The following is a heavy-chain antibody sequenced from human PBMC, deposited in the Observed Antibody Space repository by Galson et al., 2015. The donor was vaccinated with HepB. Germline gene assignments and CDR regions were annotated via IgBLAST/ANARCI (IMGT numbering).Heavy chain of an antibody. Sequence: SVKVSCKASGYTFTGYYMHWVRQAPGQGLEWMGWINPNSGGTNYAQKFQGRVTMTRDTSISTAYMKLSRLRSDDTAVYYCARGGLIVAVGATQNNWFDPWGQGTPVTVSS. CDR3: ARGGLIVAVGATQNNWFDP. CDR1: GYTFTGYY. CDR2: INPNSGGT. V-gene: IGHV1-2*02. J-gene: IGHJ5*02. D-gene: IGHD2-15*01.